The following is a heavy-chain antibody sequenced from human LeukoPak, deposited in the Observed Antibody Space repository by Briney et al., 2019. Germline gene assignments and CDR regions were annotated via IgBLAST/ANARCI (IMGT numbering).Heavy chain of an antibody. CDR1: GGSISSYY. CDR2: IYYSGST. D-gene: IGHD3-10*01. J-gene: IGHJ6*03. V-gene: IGHV4-59*01. Sequence: PSETLSLTCTVSGGSISSYYWSWIRQPPGKGLEWIGYIYYSGSTNYNPSLKSRVTISVDTSKNQFSLKLSSVTAADTAVYYCARDRLVRGVPSFYYYMDVWGKGTTVTVSS. CDR3: ARDRLVRGVPSFYYYMDV.